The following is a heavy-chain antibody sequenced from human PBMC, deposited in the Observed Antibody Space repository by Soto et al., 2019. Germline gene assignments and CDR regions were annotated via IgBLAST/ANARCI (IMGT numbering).Heavy chain of an antibody. V-gene: IGHV1-3*05. Sequence: QVQLVQSGAEEKKPGASVKVSCKASGYTFISYAMYWVRQAPGQRLEWMGWINAGNGNTKYSQKFQGRVTITRDTSARTAYMELSSLRYEDKAVYYCAGDFNYGAGDYWGQGTLVTVSS. D-gene: IGHD3-10*01. J-gene: IGHJ4*02. CDR2: INAGNGNT. CDR1: GYTFISYA. CDR3: AGDFNYGAGDY.